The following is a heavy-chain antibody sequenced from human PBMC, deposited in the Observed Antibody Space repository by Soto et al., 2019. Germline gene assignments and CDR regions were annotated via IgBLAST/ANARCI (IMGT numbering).Heavy chain of an antibody. CDR1: QYTFTNYY. CDR3: ATDYYGAGSYFPFYYGRDV. J-gene: IGHJ6*02. V-gene: IGHV1-2*02. CDR2: INSGGGT. D-gene: IGHD3-10*01. Sequence: ASVKVSCKASQYTFTNYYLHWVRQAPGQRPEWMGWINSGGGTIYAQKFQGRLTMTRDTSITTAYMELSRLRSDDTAFYYCATDYYGAGSYFPFYYGRDVWGQGTTVTVS.